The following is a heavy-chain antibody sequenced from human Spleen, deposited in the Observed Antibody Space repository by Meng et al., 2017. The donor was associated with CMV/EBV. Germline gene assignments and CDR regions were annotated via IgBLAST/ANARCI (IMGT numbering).Heavy chain of an antibody. CDR1: GGSISSYY. Sequence: SETRSLTCTVAGGSISSYYWTWIRQPPEKGLEWIGFVYKSGITNYNPSLKGRISMSVDTSKNQISLSLSSVTAADTAVYYCAREGRGYRAYDPLEYWGRGTLVTVSS. CDR3: AREGRGYRAYDPLEY. J-gene: IGHJ4*02. D-gene: IGHD5-12*01. V-gene: IGHV4-59*01. CDR2: VYKSGIT.